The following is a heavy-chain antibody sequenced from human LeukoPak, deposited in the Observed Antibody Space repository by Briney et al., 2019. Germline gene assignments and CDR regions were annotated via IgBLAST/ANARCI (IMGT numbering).Heavy chain of an antibody. Sequence: SETLSLTCIVSGGSISSNFWNWIRQPPGKGLEWVGCISYSASPTYNPSLKSRVTISLDTSKKQFSLRLSSVTAADTAVYYCASSQISMVRGVIMLDGFDIWGQGTMVTVSS. CDR2: ISYSASP. CDR3: ASSQISMVRGVIMLDGFDI. V-gene: IGHV4-59*01. D-gene: IGHD3-10*01. CDR1: GGSISSNF. J-gene: IGHJ3*02.